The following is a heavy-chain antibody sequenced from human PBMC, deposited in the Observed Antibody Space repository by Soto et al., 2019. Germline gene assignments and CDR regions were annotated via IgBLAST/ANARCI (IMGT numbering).Heavy chain of an antibody. CDR3: ASIGYCSSSSCFQYNWFDP. J-gene: IGHJ5*02. Sequence: SETLSLTCTVSGGSITSSSYYWVYIRQPPGKGLEWIGSIYYSGSTYYNPSFKSRVTISVDTSKNQFSLKLSSVTAADTAVYYCASIGYCSSSSCFQYNWFDPWGQGTLVTVSS. V-gene: IGHV4-39*01. CDR2: IYYSGST. D-gene: IGHD2-2*01. CDR1: GGSITSSSYY.